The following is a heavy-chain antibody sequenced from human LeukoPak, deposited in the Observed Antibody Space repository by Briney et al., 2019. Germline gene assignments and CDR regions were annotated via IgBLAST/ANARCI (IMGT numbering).Heavy chain of an antibody. CDR2: ISSSSSYI. D-gene: IGHD2-15*01. CDR1: GFTFSSYS. Sequence: GGSLRLSCAASGFTFSSYSMNWVRQAPGKGLEWVSSISSSSSYIYYADSVKGRFTISRDNAKNSLYLQMNSLRAEDTAVYYCAREMRYCSGGSCFPGFDPWGQGTLVTVSS. J-gene: IGHJ5*02. V-gene: IGHV3-21*01. CDR3: AREMRYCSGGSCFPGFDP.